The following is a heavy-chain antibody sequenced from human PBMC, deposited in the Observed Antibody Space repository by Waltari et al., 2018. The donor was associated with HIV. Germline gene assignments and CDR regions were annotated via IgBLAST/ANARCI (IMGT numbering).Heavy chain of an antibody. CDR2: INHSGST. D-gene: IGHD3-3*01. Sequence: QVQLQQWGAGLLKPSETLSLTCAVYGGSFSGYYWSWIRQPPGKGLEWIGEINHSGSTNYNPSLKSRVTISVDTSKNQFSLKLSSVTAADTAVYYCARKEGPDFWSGYGTKNWFDPWGQGTLVTVSS. CDR3: ARKEGPDFWSGYGTKNWFDP. J-gene: IGHJ5*02. CDR1: GGSFSGYY. V-gene: IGHV4-34*01.